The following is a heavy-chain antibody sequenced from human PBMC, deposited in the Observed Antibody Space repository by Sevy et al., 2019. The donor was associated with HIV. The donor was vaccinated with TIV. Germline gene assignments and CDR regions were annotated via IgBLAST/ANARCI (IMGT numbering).Heavy chain of an antibody. CDR3: ARAVDGHYDYVWGSYRILDY. CDR2: LKQDGSEE. Sequence: GGSLRLSCAASGFTFSTYWMSWVRQAPGKGLEWVANLKQDGSEEYYVDSVKVRFTISRDNAKNSLYMQMNSLSAEDTAVYYCARAVDGHYDYVWGSYRILDYWGQGTLVTVSS. V-gene: IGHV3-7*04. CDR1: GFTFSTYW. J-gene: IGHJ4*02. D-gene: IGHD3-16*02.